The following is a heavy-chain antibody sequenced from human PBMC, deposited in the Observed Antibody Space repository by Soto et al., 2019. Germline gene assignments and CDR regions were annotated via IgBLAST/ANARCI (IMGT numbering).Heavy chain of an antibody. CDR2: MSPGSGDT. V-gene: IGHV1-8*01. Sequence: ASVKVSCKASGYTFTNNDVSWVRQATGQGLEWMGWMSPGSGDTGYAQKFQGRVTMTRDISIATAYMELNSLTSEDTAIYYCARMESFGSLNWFDPWGQGTLVTVSS. J-gene: IGHJ5*02. CDR1: GYTFTNND. CDR3: ARMESFGSLNWFDP. D-gene: IGHD5-18*01.